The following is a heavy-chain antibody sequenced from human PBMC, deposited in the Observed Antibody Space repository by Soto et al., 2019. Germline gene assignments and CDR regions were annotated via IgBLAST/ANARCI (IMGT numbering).Heavy chain of an antibody. CDR3: ARDRYASANAKFLDH. D-gene: IGHD2-15*01. CDR2: ISYDGKNE. CDR1: GVIFSSNA. J-gene: IGHJ4*02. Sequence: GGSLRLSCAVSGVIFSSNAMHWVRQAPGKGLQWVAVISYDGKNEYYADSVKGRFTISRDNSKNTLYLQMNSLKRDDTAVYYCARDRYASANAKFLDHWGQGALVTVSS. V-gene: IGHV3-30*01.